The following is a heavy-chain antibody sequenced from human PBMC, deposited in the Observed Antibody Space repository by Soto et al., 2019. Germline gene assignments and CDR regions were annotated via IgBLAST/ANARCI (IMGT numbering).Heavy chain of an antibody. CDR2: INHSGST. J-gene: IGHJ4*02. CDR3: ARGVSRYCSSTSCYNFDY. D-gene: IGHD2-2*02. CDR1: GGSFSGYY. Sequence: SETLSLTCAVYGGSFSGYYWSWIRQPPGKGLEWIGEINHSGSTNYNPSLKSRVTISVDMSKNQFSLKLSSVTAADTVVFYCARGVSRYCSSTSCYNFDYWGQGTLVTVS. V-gene: IGHV4-34*01.